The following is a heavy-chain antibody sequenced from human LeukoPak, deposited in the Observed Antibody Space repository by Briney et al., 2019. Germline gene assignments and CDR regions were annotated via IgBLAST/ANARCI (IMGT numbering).Heavy chain of an antibody. D-gene: IGHD6-19*01. Sequence: PSETLSLTCTVSGGSISSYYWSWIRQPAGRGLQWIGDIYYSGSTNYNPSLKSRVTISVDTSKDQFSLRLTSVTAADTAVYYCAREGMAVGFARFPIFNYWGQGTLVTVSS. J-gene: IGHJ4*02. V-gene: IGHV4-59*01. CDR1: GGSISSYY. CDR3: AREGMAVGFARFPIFNY. CDR2: IYYSGST.